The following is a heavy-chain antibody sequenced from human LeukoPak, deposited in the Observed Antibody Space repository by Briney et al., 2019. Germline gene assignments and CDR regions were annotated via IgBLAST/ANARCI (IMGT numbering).Heavy chain of an antibody. D-gene: IGHD3-3*01. CDR1: GGTFSSYA. J-gene: IGHJ4*02. CDR3: AREARQSGYDPEPLDY. CDR2: IIPTFGTA. Sequence: SVKVSCKASGGTFSSYAISWVRQAPGQGLEWMGGIIPTFGTANYAQKFQGRVTITADESTSTAYMELSSLRSEDTAVYYCAREARQSGYDPEPLDYWGQGTLVTVSS. V-gene: IGHV1-69*13.